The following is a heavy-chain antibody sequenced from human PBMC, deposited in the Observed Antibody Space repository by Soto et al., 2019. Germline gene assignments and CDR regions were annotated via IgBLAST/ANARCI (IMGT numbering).Heavy chain of an antibody. CDR1: GFTFSGSA. J-gene: IGHJ6*02. CDR3: TRLEDFAYGDYGGFYYYGMDV. D-gene: IGHD4-17*01. CDR2: IRSKANSYAT. Sequence: GGSLRLSCAASGFTFSGSAMHWVRQASGKGLEWVGRIRSKANSYATAYAASVKGRFTISRDDSKNTAYLQMNSLKTEDTAVYYCTRLEDFAYGDYGGFYYYGMDVWGQGTTVTVSS. V-gene: IGHV3-73*01.